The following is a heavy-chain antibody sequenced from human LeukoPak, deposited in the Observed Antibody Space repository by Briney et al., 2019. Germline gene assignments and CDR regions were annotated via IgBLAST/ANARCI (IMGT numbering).Heavy chain of an antibody. CDR3: ARDLTSSRENAFDI. Sequence: ASVKVSCKASGYTFTGYYMHWVRQAPGQGLEWMGWINSNNGGTNYAQKFEGRVTMTRDTSISVAYMELSRLTSDDTAVYYCARDLTSSRENAFDIWGQGTMVTVSS. V-gene: IGHV1-2*02. D-gene: IGHD6-6*01. CDR2: INSNNGGT. J-gene: IGHJ3*02. CDR1: GYTFTGYY.